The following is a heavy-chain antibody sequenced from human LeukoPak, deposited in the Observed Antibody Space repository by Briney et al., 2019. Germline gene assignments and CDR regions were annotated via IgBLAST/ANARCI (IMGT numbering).Heavy chain of an antibody. CDR2: MNPNSGNT. CDR3: ARGHFGSLDYSSSDDY. J-gene: IGHJ4*02. D-gene: IGHD6-13*01. V-gene: IGHV1-8*01. Sequence: GASVKVSCKASGYTFTSYDINWVRQATGQGLEWMGWMNPNSGNTGYAQKFQGRVTMTRNTSISTAYMELSSLRSEDTAVYYCARGHFGSLDYSSSDDYWGQGTLVTVSS. CDR1: GYTFTSYD.